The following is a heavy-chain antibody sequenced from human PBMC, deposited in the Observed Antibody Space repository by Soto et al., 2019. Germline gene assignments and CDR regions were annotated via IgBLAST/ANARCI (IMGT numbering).Heavy chain of an antibody. V-gene: IGHV3-23*01. D-gene: IGHD6-13*01. CDR1: GFTFSSYA. CDR3: AKDRGSSWPPLYYYYGMDV. J-gene: IGHJ6*02. Sequence: PGGSLRLSCAASGFTFSSYAMSWVRQAPGKGLEWVSAISGSGGSTYYADSVKGRFTISRDNSKNTLYLQMNSLRAEDTAVYYCAKDRGSSWPPLYYYYGMDVWGQGTTVTVSS. CDR2: ISGSGGST.